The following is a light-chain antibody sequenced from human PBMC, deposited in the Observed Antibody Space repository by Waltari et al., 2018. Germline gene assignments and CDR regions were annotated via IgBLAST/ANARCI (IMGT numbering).Light chain of an antibody. CDR2: GAS. V-gene: IGKV3-20*01. CDR1: QTVSSIS. J-gene: IGKJ4*01. Sequence: EIVLTQSPGTLSLSPGERATLSCLASQTVSSISLSWYQQKPGQAPRLLIYGASSRATGIPDRFSGSGSGTDFTLTISRLEPEDFAVYYCQQYDGLVVTFGGGTKVEI. CDR3: QQYDGLVVT.